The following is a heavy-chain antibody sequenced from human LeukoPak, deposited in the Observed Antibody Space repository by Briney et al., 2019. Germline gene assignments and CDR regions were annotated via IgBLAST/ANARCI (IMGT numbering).Heavy chain of an antibody. V-gene: IGHV4-38-2*01. Sequence: PSETLSLTCAVSGYAISSGYYWGWIRQPPGKGLEWIGSIYRSGSTYYNPSLKSRVTISVDTSKNQFSLKLSSVTAADTAFYYCFLSKGLMVYANFDYWGQGTLVTVSS. CDR2: IYRSGST. D-gene: IGHD2-8*01. CDR3: FLSKGLMVYANFDY. J-gene: IGHJ4*02. CDR1: GYAISSGYY.